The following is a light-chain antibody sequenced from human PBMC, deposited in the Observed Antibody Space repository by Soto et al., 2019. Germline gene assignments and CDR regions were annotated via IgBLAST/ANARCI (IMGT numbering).Light chain of an antibody. CDR2: EGS. CDR3: CSYAGSSTSHVV. Sequence: QLVLTQPASVSGSPGQSITISCTGTSSDVGSYNLVSWYQQHPGKAPKLMIYEGSKRPSGVSNRFSGSKSGNTASLTISGLQAEDEADYYCCSYAGSSTSHVVFGGGTKVTVL. CDR1: SSDVGSYNL. V-gene: IGLV2-23*01. J-gene: IGLJ2*01.